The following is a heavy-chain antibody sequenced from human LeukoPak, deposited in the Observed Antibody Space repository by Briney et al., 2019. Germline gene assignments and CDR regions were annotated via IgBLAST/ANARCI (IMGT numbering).Heavy chain of an antibody. V-gene: IGHV3-30*18. J-gene: IGHJ1*01. Sequence: GESLRLSCAASGFTFSSYGMHWVRQAPGKGLEWVAVISYDGSNKYYADSVKGRFTTSRDNSKNTLYLQMNSLRAEDTAVYYCAKDLLYYYGSASWGQGTLVTVSS. D-gene: IGHD3-10*01. CDR2: ISYDGSNK. CDR1: GFTFSSYG. CDR3: AKDLLYYYGSAS.